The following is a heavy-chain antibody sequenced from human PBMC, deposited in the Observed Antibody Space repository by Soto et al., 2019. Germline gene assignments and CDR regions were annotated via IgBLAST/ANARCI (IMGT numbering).Heavy chain of an antibody. D-gene: IGHD3-16*02. CDR1: GGSFSGYY. CDR3: ARNMITFGGVIAYFDY. CDR2: INHSGST. J-gene: IGHJ4*02. V-gene: IGHV4-34*01. Sequence: SETLSLTCAVYGGSFSGYYWSWIRQPPGKGLEWIGEINHSGSTNYNPSLKSRVTISVDTSKNQFSLKLSSVTAADTAVYYCARNMITFGGVIAYFDYWGQGTLVTVSS.